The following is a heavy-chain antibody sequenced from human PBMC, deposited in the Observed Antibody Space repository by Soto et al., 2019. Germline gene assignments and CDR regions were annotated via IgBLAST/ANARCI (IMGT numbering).Heavy chain of an antibody. Sequence: QVQLQESGPGLVKPSETLSLTCTVSGGSISNHYWSWIRQPPGKGLEWIGYINYNGNTNYNPSLKLLFTMSVDTSKNQISLKLSSVTAADTAVYYCTRANWYSEYWGQGTLVTVSS. CDR3: TRANWYSEY. D-gene: IGHD7-27*01. V-gene: IGHV4-59*11. CDR2: INYNGNT. CDR1: GGSISNHY. J-gene: IGHJ4*02.